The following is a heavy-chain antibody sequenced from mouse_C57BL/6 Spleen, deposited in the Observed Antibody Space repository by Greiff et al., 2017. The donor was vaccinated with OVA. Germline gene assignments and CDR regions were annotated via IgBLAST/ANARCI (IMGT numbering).Heavy chain of an antibody. CDR2: IDPSDSYT. J-gene: IGHJ2*01. CDR3: ARTEGY. V-gene: IGHV1-50*01. CDR1: GYTFTSYW. Sequence: VQVVESGAELVKPGASVKLSCKASGYTFTSYWMQWVKQRPGQGLEWIGEIDPSDSYTNYNQKFKGKATLTVDTSSSTAYMQLSSLTSEDSAVYYCARTEGYWGQGTTLTVSS.